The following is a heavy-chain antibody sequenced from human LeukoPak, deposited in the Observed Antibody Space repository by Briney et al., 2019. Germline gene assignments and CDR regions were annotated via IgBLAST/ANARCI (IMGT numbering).Heavy chain of an antibody. CDR3: ARGREYQLLSWSRDNWFDP. D-gene: IGHD2-2*01. J-gene: IGHJ5*02. V-gene: IGHV1-8*03. Sequence: ASVKVSCKASGYTFTSYDINWVRQATGQGLEWMGWMNPNSGNTGYAQKFQGRVTITRNTSISTAYMELSSLRSEDTAVYCCARGREYQLLSWSRDNWFDPWGQGTLVTVSS. CDR1: GYTFTSYD. CDR2: MNPNSGNT.